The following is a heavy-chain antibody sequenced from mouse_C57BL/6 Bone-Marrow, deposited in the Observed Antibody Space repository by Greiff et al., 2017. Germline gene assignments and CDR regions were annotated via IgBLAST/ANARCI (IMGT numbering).Heavy chain of an antibody. Sequence: EVKLQESGPGLVKPSQSLSLTCSVTGYSITSGYYWNWIRQFPGNKLEWMGYISYDGSNNYNPSLKNRISITRDTSKNQFFLKLNSVTTEDTATYYCARGWLLPLDYWGQGTTRTVSS. J-gene: IGHJ2*01. CDR2: ISYDGSN. CDR3: ARGWLLPLDY. CDR1: GYSITSGYY. D-gene: IGHD2-3*01. V-gene: IGHV3-6*01.